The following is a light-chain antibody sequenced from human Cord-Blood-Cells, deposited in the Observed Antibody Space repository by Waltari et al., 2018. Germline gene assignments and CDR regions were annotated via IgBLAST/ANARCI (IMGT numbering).Light chain of an antibody. V-gene: IGKV3-11*01. J-gene: IGKJ1*01. CDR1: QSVSSY. Sequence: TQSPATLSLSPGERATLSCRASQSVSSYLAWYQQKPGQAPRLLIYDASNRATGIPARFSGSGSGTDFTLTISSLEPEDFAVYYCQQRSNWSTFGQGTKVEIK. CDR3: QQRSNWST. CDR2: DAS.